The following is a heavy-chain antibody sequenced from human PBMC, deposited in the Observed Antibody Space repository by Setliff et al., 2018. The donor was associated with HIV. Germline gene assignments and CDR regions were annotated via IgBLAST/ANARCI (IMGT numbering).Heavy chain of an antibody. D-gene: IGHD3-3*01. V-gene: IGHV4-4*09. CDR1: GGSFSDYY. Sequence: SETLSLTCAVYGGSFSDYYWSWIRQPPGKGLEWIGQIYTSGTTNYLPSLKSRVTISRDTSKNQFSLKLSSVTAADTAVYYCARADFWSGYFNFDFWGQGTLVTVSS. CDR3: ARADFWSGYFNFDF. J-gene: IGHJ4*02. CDR2: IYTSGTT.